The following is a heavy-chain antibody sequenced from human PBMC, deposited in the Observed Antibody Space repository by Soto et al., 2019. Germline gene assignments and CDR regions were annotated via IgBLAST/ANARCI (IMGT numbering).Heavy chain of an antibody. J-gene: IGHJ5*02. CDR3: TTEGGPYYYDSSGYYPHL. V-gene: IGHV3-15*07. D-gene: IGHD3-22*01. CDR2: IKSKTDGGTT. CDR1: GFTFSNAW. Sequence: VGSLRLSCAASGFTFSNAWRNCVRQAPGKGLEWVGRIKSKTDGGTTDYAAPVKGRFTISRDDSKNTLYLQMNSLKTEDTAVYYCTTEGGPYYYDSSGYYPHLWGQGTLVTVSX.